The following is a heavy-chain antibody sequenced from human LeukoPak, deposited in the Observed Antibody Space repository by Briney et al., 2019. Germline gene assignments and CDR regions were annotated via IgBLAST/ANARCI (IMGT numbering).Heavy chain of an antibody. D-gene: IGHD2-2*01. V-gene: IGHV1-2*02. CDR2: INPNSGDT. J-gene: IGHJ3*02. CDR3: ARDASSTSCCDGFDI. Sequence: GASVKVSCKASGYTFTGYYMHWVRQAPGQGLEWMGWINPNSGDTKYEQKFQGRVTMTRDTSISTAYMEVSSLRPDDTAVYYCARDASSTSCCDGFDIWGQGTTVTVSS. CDR1: GYTFTGYY.